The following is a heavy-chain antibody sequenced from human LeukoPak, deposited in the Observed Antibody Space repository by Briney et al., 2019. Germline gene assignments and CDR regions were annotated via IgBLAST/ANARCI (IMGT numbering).Heavy chain of an antibody. J-gene: IGHJ6*01. CDR2: IKADGSTT. V-gene: IGHV3-74*03. CDR3: AIGMSYGVVV. Sequence: GGSLTPSSAPGGFTFTSFCTQCVRQVPGKGLVWVSGIKADGSTTTYADSVRGRFTISRDNAKNTLYLQMNSLRAEDTAVYFCAIGMSYGVVVGGRWTTVTGSS. D-gene: IGHD2-2*01. CDR1: GFTFTSFC.